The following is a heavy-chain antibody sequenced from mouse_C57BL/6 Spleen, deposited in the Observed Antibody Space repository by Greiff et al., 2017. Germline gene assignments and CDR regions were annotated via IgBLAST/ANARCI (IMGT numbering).Heavy chain of an antibody. V-gene: IGHV1-69*01. D-gene: IGHD1-1*01. Sequence: VQLQQSGAELVMPGASVKLSCKASGYTFTSYWMHWVKQRPGQGLERIGEIDPSDSYTNYNQTFKGKSTSPVDKSSSTAYMQLSSLTSEDSAVYYGARSYGSSSAAWFAYWGQGTLVTVSA. J-gene: IGHJ3*01. CDR3: ARSYGSSSAAWFAY. CDR2: IDPSDSYT. CDR1: GYTFTSYW.